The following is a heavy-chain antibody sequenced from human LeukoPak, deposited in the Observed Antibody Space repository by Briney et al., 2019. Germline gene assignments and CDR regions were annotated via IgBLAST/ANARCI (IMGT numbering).Heavy chain of an antibody. CDR2: ISYDGSNK. Sequence: PGRSLRLSCAASGFTFSSYAMHWVRQAPGKGLEWVAVISYDGSNKYYADSVKGRFTISRDNSKNTLYLQMNSLRAEDTAVYYCARDYVYASGGDYASAFDYWGQGTLVTVSS. CDR1: GFTFSSYA. V-gene: IGHV3-30-3*01. J-gene: IGHJ4*02. CDR3: ARDYVYASGGDYASAFDY. D-gene: IGHD4-17*01.